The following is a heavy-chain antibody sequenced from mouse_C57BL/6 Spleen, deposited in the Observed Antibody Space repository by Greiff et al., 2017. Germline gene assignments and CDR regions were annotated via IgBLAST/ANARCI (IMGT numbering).Heavy chain of an antibody. Sequence: QVQLQQSGPELVKPGASVKISCKASGYAFSSSWMNWVKQRPGKGLEWIGRIYPGDGDTNYNGKFKGKATLTADKSSSTAYMQLSSLTSEDSAVYFCARSGSGYVNVDYWGQGTTLTVSS. CDR1: GYAFSSSW. V-gene: IGHV1-82*01. CDR3: ARSGSGYVNVDY. J-gene: IGHJ2*01. CDR2: IYPGDGDT. D-gene: IGHD3-2*02.